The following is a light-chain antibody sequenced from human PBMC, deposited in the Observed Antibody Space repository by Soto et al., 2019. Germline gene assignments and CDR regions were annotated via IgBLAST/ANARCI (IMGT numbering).Light chain of an antibody. J-gene: IGKJ2*01. CDR2: GAS. CDR1: QSVSSY. V-gene: IGKV3-20*01. Sequence: EIVLTQSPGPLSLSPGERAILSCRASQSVSSYLAWHQQKPGQPPRLLIYGASTRATGIPDRFSGSGSGTDFTLTISRLEPEDFAVYYCQQHSTTSYTFGRGTKLEIK. CDR3: QQHSTTSYT.